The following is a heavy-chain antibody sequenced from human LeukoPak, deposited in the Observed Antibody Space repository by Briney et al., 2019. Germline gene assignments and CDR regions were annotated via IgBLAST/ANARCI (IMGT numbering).Heavy chain of an antibody. CDR3: AKALGYCSGGSCYSRRQNYYYGMDV. Sequence: GRSLRLSCAASGFTFSSYAMHWVRQAPGKGLEWVAVISYDGSNKYYADSVKGRFTISRDNSKNTLYLQMNSLRAEDTAVYYCAKALGYCSGGSCYSRRQNYYYGMDVWGQGTTVTVSS. V-gene: IGHV3-30*04. CDR1: GFTFSSYA. J-gene: IGHJ6*02. D-gene: IGHD2-15*01. CDR2: ISYDGSNK.